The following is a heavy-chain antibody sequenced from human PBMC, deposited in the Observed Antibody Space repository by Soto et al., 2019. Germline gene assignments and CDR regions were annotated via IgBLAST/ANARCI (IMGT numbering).Heavy chain of an antibody. V-gene: IGHV4-39*01. D-gene: IGHD3-3*01. CDR3: ARQGITIFGVDELNWFDP. CDR1: GGSISSSSYY. J-gene: IGHJ5*02. CDR2: IYYSGST. Sequence: SETLSLTCTVSGGSISSSSYYWGWIRQPPGKGLEWIGSIYYSGSTYYNPSLKSRVTISVDTSKNQFSLKLSSVTATDTAVYYCARQGITIFGVDELNWFDPWGKGTLVTVSS.